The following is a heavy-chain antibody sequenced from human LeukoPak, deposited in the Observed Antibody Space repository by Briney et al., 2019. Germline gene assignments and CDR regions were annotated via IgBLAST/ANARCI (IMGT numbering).Heavy chain of an antibody. J-gene: IGHJ4*02. V-gene: IGHV3-30*03. CDR1: GFTFRNYG. D-gene: IGHD3-10*01. CDR2: ISYDGSNK. Sequence: GASLRLSCAASGFTFRNYGMDWVRQAPGKGLEWVAVISYDGSNKYYADSVKGRFTISRDNSRNTLYLQMNSLRPEDTAVYYCATLRYGSGSYYNDYWGQGTLVTVSS. CDR3: ATLRYGSGSYYNDY.